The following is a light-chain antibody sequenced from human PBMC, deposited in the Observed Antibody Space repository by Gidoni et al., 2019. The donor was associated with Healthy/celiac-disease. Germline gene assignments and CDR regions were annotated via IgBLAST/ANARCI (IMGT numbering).Light chain of an antibody. CDR3: QQLNSYPPYT. V-gene: IGKV1-9*01. Sequence: DIQLTQSASFLSASVGDRVTITCRASQGISSYLAWYQQKPGKAPKLLIYAASTLQSGVPSRFSGSGSGTEFTLTISSLQPEDFATYYCQQLNSYPPYTFGQGTKLEIK. CDR2: AAS. J-gene: IGKJ2*01. CDR1: QGISSY.